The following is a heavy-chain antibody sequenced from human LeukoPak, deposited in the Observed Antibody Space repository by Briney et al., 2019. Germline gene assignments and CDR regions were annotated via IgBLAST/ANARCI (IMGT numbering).Heavy chain of an antibody. CDR1: GFTFNSYA. D-gene: IGHD2-2*01. Sequence: GGSLRLSCAASGFTFNSYAMNWVRQAPGKGLEWVSAISGRGGSTYYADYVKGRSTISRDNSKNMLFLQMNSLRAEDTAVYYCAKSMAGYCDSTIDNWGQGTLVTVSS. CDR3: AKSMAGYCDSTIDN. J-gene: IGHJ4*02. CDR2: ISGRGGST. V-gene: IGHV3-23*01.